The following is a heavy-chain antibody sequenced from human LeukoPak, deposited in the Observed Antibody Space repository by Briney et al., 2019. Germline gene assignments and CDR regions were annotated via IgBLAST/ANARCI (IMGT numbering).Heavy chain of an antibody. CDR3: ARGAPSDY. CDR1: GDSISGGPISSYY. Sequence: PSETLSLTCTVSGDSISGGPISSYYWSWVRQPAGKGLEWIGRIYTSGTTNYNPSLKSRVTMSVDTSKNQFSLKLNSVTAADTAVYYCARGAPSDYWGQGTLVTVSS. J-gene: IGHJ4*02. CDR2: IYTSGTT. V-gene: IGHV4-4*07.